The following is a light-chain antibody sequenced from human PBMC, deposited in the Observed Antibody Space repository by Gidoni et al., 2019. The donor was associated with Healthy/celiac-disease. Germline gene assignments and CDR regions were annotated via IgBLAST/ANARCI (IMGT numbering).Light chain of an antibody. CDR1: SSDVGGSNY. V-gene: IGLV2-14*01. Sequence: QSALTQPASVSGAPGQSITISCTVTSSDVGGSNYVSWYQQQPGKAPKLMLYDVSNRPSGVSNRFSGSKSCNTASLTISGLQAVDEADYYCSSYTSSSTVVFGGGTKLTVL. CDR2: DVS. CDR3: SSYTSSSTVV. J-gene: IGLJ2*01.